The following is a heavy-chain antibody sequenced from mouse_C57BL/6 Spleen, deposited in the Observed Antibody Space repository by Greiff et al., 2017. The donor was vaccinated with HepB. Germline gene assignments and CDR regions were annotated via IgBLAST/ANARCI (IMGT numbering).Heavy chain of an antibody. CDR3: VRDWNWDGAMDY. CDR1: GFTFNTYA. Sequence: EVMLVESGGGLVQPKGSLKLSCAASGFTFNTYAMHWVRQAPGKGLEWVARIRNKSSNYATYYADSVKDRFTISRDDSQSMLYLQMNNLKTEDTAMYYCVRDWNWDGAMDYWGQGTSVTVSS. V-gene: IGHV10-3*01. J-gene: IGHJ4*01. CDR2: IRNKSSNYAT. D-gene: IGHD4-1*01.